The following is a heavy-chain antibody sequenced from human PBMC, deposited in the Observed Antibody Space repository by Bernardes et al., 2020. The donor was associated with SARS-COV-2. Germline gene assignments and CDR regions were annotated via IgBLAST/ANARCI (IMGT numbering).Heavy chain of an antibody. D-gene: IGHD3-16*01. Sequence: SETLSLTCGVYGGSLSGHYWNWIRQPPGKGLEWIAEVTFSGTTNYNPSLKSRVTVSADTSKNQFSLKLTSVTAADTAVYYCARAVWGIWYFDLWGRGTLVSVSS. J-gene: IGHJ2*01. CDR2: VTFSGTT. CDR3: ARAVWGIWYFDL. V-gene: IGHV4-34*01. CDR1: GGSLSGHY.